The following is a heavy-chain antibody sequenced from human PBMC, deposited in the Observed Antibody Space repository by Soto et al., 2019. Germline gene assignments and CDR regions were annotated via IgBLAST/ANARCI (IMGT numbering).Heavy chain of an antibody. V-gene: IGHV3-30-3*01. Sequence: PGGSLRLSCAASGLTFSSYAMHWVRQAPGKGLEWVAVISYDGSNKYYADSVKGRFTISRDNSKNTLYLQMNSLRAEDTAVYYCARGYSSGWPGYSGSYHLGENWGKGTLVPVSS. CDR2: ISYDGSNK. D-gene: IGHD1-26*01. CDR3: ARGYSSGWPGYSGSYHLGEN. CDR1: GLTFSSYA. J-gene: IGHJ4*02.